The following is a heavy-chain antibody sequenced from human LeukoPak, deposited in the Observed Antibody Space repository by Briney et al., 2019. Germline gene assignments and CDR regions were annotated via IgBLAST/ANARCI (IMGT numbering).Heavy chain of an antibody. CDR1: GFTFSHYA. V-gene: IGHV3-30*18. CDR2: ISFDGTNK. D-gene: IGHD2-15*01. J-gene: IGHJ3*02. CDR3: AKCSVTCYANAFYI. Sequence: GRSLRLSCAASGFTFSHYAMHWVRQAPGKGLEWVAVISFDGTNKFYADSVKGRFTISRDNSKNALYLQMNSLRAEDTAVYYCAKCSVTCYANAFYIWGQGTMVTVSS.